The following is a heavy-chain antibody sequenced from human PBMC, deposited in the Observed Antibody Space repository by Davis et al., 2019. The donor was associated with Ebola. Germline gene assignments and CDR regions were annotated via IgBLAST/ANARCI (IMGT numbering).Heavy chain of an antibody. D-gene: IGHD5-18*01. J-gene: IGHJ5*02. CDR1: GFTFSSYW. CDR3: ASGLRGYSYGNWFDT. CDR2: ITSNGYI. V-gene: IGHV3-21*01. Sequence: PGGSLRLSCAASGFTFSSYWMHWVRQGPGKGLEWVSSITSNGYIYYADSVKGRFTISRDNAKSSLYLQMNSLRAEDTAVYYCASGLRGYSYGNWFDTWGQGTLVTVSS.